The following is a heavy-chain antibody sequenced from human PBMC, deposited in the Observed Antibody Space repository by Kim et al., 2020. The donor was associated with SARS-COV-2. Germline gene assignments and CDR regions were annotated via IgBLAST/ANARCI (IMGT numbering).Heavy chain of an antibody. Sequence: GGSLRLSCAASGFTFSSYDMHWVRQGTGKSLEWVSAIGTAGDTYYSGSVKGRFTISRENAKNSLFLQMNSLRAGDTAVYYCAWAGSNWECAYWGQGTLVT. CDR2: IGTAGDT. CDR3: AWAGSNWECAY. J-gene: IGHJ4*02. V-gene: IGHV3-13*01. CDR1: GFTFSSYD. D-gene: IGHD4-4*01.